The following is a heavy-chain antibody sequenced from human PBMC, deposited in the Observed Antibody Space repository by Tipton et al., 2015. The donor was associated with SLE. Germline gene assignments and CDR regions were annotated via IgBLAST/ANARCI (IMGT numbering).Heavy chain of an antibody. CDR1: GGSIRNHY. CDR2: IYYSGGT. J-gene: IGHJ4*02. D-gene: IGHD6-19*01. Sequence: TLSLTCIVSGGSIRNHYWSWIRQAPGMGLEWIGYIYYSGGTNYNPSLKSRVTMSVDTSKNQFSLQLTSLTAADTALYYCARNKAVAGTVIEYWGPGTLVTVSS. CDR3: ARNKAVAGTVIEY. V-gene: IGHV4-59*11.